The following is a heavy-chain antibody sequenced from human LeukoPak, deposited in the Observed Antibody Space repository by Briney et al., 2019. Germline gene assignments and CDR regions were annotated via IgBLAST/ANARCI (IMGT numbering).Heavy chain of an antibody. V-gene: IGHV1-69*04. CDR1: AGTFSSYA. D-gene: IGHD5-18*01. Sequence: GASVKVSCKASAGTFSSYAISWVRQAPEQRREWMGRIIPILGIANYAQKFQGRVTITTDKSTSTAYMELSSLRSEDTAVYYCARGGPKVWIQVFYYYDGMDVCGQGTTVTVSS. J-gene: IGHJ6*02. CDR2: IIPILGIA. CDR3: ARGGPKVWIQVFYYYDGMDV.